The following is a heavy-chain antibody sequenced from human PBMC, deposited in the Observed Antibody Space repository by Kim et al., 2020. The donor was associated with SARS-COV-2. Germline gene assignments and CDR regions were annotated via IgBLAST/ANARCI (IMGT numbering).Heavy chain of an antibody. CDR3: AKNSEPQHLSSWSQLRFDY. J-gene: IGHJ4*02. CDR2: ISGSGGST. CDR1: GFTFSSYA. Sequence: GGSLRLSCAASGFTFSSYAMSWVRQAPGKGLEWVSAISGSGGSTYYADSVKGRFTISRDNSKNTLYLQMNSLRAEDTAVYYCAKNSEPQHLSSWSQLRFDYWGQGTLVTVSS. D-gene: IGHD6-13*01. V-gene: IGHV3-23*01.